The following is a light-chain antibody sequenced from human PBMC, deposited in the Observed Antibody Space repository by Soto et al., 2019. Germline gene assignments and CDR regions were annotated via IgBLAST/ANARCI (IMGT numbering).Light chain of an antibody. CDR3: CSYAGRNNFYV. CDR1: SSDVGGYNY. V-gene: IGLV2-8*01. J-gene: IGLJ1*01. Sequence: QSVLTQPPSASGSPGQSVAISCTGTSSDVGGYNYVSWYQQHPGKAPKLMIYEVNKRPSGVPDRFSGSKSGNTASLTVSGLQAEDEADYYCCSYAGRNNFYVFGTGTKLTVL. CDR2: EVN.